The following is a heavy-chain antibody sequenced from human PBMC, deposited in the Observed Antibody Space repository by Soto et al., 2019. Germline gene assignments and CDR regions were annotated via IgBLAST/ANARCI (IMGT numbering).Heavy chain of an antibody. J-gene: IGHJ4*02. CDR1: GFTFSNYW. CDR3: ACSRRPARLGPKGAIDS. CDR2: IDTDGSTT. V-gene: IGHV3-74*01. D-gene: IGHD2-15*01. Sequence: XGSLRRSCATSGFTFSNYWMHWVRQVPGMGLVWVSRIDTDGSTTSYADFAKGRFTISRDNAKSTLSLQMNSLRAEDTAIYYCACSRRPARLGPKGAIDSWGQGALVTVSS.